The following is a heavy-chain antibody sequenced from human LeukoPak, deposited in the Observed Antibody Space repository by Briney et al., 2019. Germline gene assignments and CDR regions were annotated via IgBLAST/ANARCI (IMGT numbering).Heavy chain of an antibody. CDR1: GFTFSSYA. Sequence: AGGSLRLSCAASGFTFSSYAMHWVRQAPGKGLEYVSAISSNGGSTYYANSVKGRFTISRDNSKSTLYLQMGSLRAEDMAVYYCARHGHYDFWSGYSLDYWGQGTLVTVSS. CDR2: ISSNGGST. CDR3: ARHGHYDFWSGYSLDY. V-gene: IGHV3-64*01. D-gene: IGHD3-3*01. J-gene: IGHJ4*02.